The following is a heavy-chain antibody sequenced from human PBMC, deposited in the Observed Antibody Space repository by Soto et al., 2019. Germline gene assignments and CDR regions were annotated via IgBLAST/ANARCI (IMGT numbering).Heavy chain of an antibody. Sequence: PGGSLRLSCAASGFTFSSYAMHWVRQAPGKGLEWVAAISYEGSNKYYADPAKGRFTIYRDNSNNMLYLQMNSLRAEDTAVYYCATEGPRFWEWLPTHYYYYGMDVWGQGTTVTVSS. J-gene: IGHJ6*02. CDR2: ISYEGSNK. D-gene: IGHD3-3*01. CDR3: ATEGPRFWEWLPTHYYYYGMDV. CDR1: GFTFSSYA. V-gene: IGHV3-30-3*01.